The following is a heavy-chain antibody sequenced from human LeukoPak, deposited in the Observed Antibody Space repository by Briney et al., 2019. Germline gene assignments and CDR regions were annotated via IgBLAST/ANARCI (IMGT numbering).Heavy chain of an antibody. J-gene: IGHJ4*02. CDR3: TRTYYSSSSDY. D-gene: IGHD6-6*01. CDR2: INNDGSST. Sequence: QAGGSLRLSCVASGFTFSNYWMHWVRQAPGKGLVWVSRINNDGSSTNYADSVKGRFTISRDNAKNTLYLQMNSLRAEDTAMYYCTRTYYSSSSDYWGQGTLVTVSS. CDR1: GFTFSNYW. V-gene: IGHV3-74*01.